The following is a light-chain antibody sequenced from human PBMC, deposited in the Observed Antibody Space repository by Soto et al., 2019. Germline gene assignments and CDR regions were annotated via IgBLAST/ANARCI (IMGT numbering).Light chain of an antibody. CDR2: DNN. CDR1: SSNIVNNY. V-gene: IGLV1-51*01. J-gene: IGLJ2*01. Sequence: QSVLTQPPSVSAAPGQKVTMSCSGSSSNIVNNYVSWYQQLPGTAPKLLIYDNNKRPSGIPDRFSGSKSGTSATLGITGLQTGDEADYYCGTWDTSLSAAVFGGGTKVTVL. CDR3: GTWDTSLSAAV.